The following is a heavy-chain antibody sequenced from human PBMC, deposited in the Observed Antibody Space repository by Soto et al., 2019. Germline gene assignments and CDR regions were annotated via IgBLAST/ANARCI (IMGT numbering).Heavy chain of an antibody. Sequence: ASVKVSWKASGYTFTGYYMHWVLQAPGQGLEWMGWINPNSGGTNYAQKFQGRVTMTRDTSISTAYMELSRLRSDDTAVYYCARGGIPATAIPFDYWGQGTLVTVSS. CDR2: INPNSGGT. CDR1: GYTFTGYY. J-gene: IGHJ4*02. CDR3: ARGGIPATAIPFDY. D-gene: IGHD2-2*02. V-gene: IGHV1-2*02.